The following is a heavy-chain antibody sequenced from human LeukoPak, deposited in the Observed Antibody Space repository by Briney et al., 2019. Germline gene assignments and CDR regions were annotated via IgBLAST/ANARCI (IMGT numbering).Heavy chain of an antibody. Sequence: PSETLSLTCTVSGGSISSGGYYWRWIRQHPGKGLEWIGYIYYSGSTYYNPSLKSRVTISVDTSKNQFSLKLSSVTAADTAVYYCAREHGGWSDWFDYWGQGTLVTVSS. CDR2: IYYSGST. CDR3: AREHGGWSDWFDY. D-gene: IGHD6-19*01. J-gene: IGHJ4*02. V-gene: IGHV4-31*03. CDR1: GGSISSGGYY.